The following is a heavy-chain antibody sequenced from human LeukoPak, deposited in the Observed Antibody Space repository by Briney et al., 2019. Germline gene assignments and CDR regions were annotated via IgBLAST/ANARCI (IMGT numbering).Heavy chain of an antibody. CDR1: GFSLSTSGMC. CDR2: IDWDDDK. V-gene: IGHV2-70*11. CDR3: ARITVTTPRAWFDP. Sequence: SGPTLVNPTQTLTLTCTFSGFSLSTSGMCVSWIRQPPGKALEWLARIDWDDDKYYSTSLNTRLTISKGTSKNQVVLTMTNMDPVDTATYYCARITVTTPRAWFDPWGQGTLVTLSS. D-gene: IGHD4-17*01. J-gene: IGHJ5*02.